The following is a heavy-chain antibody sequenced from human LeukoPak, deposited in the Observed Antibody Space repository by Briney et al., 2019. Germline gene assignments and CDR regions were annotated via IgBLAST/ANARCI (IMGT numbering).Heavy chain of an antibody. V-gene: IGHV4-59*01. J-gene: IGHJ4*02. CDR1: GGSISSYY. CDR2: IYYNGST. D-gene: IGHD3-22*01. CDR3: AGGSGYYYFDY. Sequence: SETLSLTCTVSGGSISSYYWSWIRQPPGKGLEWIGYIYYNGSTNYNPSLKSRVTISVDTSKNQFSLKLSSVTAADTAVYYCAGGSGYYYFDYWGQGTLVTVSS.